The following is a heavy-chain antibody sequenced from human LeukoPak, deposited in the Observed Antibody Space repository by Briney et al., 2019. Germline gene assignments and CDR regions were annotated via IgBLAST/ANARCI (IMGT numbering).Heavy chain of an antibody. V-gene: IGHV3-48*01. J-gene: IGHJ4*02. CDR3: ARGTVVYHIDY. CDR2: ISSSSNTI. D-gene: IGHD2-8*02. Sequence: PGGSLRLSCAASGFTFSSYWMNWVRQAPGKGLEWVSYISSSSNTIYYADSVKGRFTISRDNAKNSLYLQMNSLRAEDTAVYYCARGTVVYHIDYWGQGTLVTVSS. CDR1: GFTFSSYW.